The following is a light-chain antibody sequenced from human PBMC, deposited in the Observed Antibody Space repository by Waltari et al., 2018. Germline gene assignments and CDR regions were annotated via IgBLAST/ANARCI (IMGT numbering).Light chain of an antibody. V-gene: IGLV1-51*02. Sequence: QPVLTQPPSVSAAPGQRVTIPCSGRSPNFGTDYVSLYRQFPGTAPKLLIYEDSERPSGIPGRFSGSKSGTSATLDITGLQAGDEADYYCGTWDSSLSGAVFGGGTHLTVL. CDR2: EDS. CDR3: GTWDSSLSGAV. J-gene: IGLJ7*01. CDR1: SPNFGTDY.